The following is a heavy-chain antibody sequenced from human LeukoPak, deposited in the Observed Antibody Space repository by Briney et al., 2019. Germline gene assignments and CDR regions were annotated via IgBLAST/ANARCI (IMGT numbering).Heavy chain of an antibody. D-gene: IGHD1-26*01. CDR3: ARVKSGSSDY. CDR1: GGSISSSSYY. CDR2: IYYSGST. Sequence: SETLSLTCTASGGSISSSSYYWGWIRQPPGKGLEWIGSIYYSGSTYYNPSLKSRVTISVDTSKNQFSLKLSSVTAADTAVYYCARVKSGSSDYWGQGTLVTVSS. J-gene: IGHJ4*02. V-gene: IGHV4-39*01.